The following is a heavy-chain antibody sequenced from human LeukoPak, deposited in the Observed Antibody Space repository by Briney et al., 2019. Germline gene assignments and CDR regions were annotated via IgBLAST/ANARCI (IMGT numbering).Heavy chain of an antibody. V-gene: IGHV4-59*01. CDR3: ARVNIAVAGDASDI. D-gene: IGHD6-19*01. CDR2: YTGDN. CDR1: GDSISRFY. Sequence: SETLSLTCSVSGDSISRFYWSWVRQPPGKGLEWIGYTGDNNYNPSLKSRVTISVDASKSQFSLKLTSATAADTAMYYCARVNIAVAGDASDIWGRGTMVTVSS. J-gene: IGHJ3*02.